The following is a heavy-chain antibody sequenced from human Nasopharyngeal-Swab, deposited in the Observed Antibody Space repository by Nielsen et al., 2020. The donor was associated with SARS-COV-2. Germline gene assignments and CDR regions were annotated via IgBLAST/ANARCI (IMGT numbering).Heavy chain of an antibody. CDR3: ARRDIRITIFGVVHDAFDI. CDR1: GGSISSGGYY. J-gene: IGHJ3*02. D-gene: IGHD3-3*01. V-gene: IGHV4-31*03. Sequence: CTVSGGSISSGGYYWSWIRQHPGKGLEWIGYIYYSGSTYYNPSLKSRVTISVDTSKNQFSLKLSSVTAADTAVYYCARRDIRITIFGVVHDAFDIWGQGTMVTVSS. CDR2: IYYSGST.